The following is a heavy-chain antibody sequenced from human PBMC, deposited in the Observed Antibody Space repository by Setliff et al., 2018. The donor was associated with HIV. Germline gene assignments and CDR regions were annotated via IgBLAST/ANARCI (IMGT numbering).Heavy chain of an antibody. CDR3: ATVLMVYAIGGRYFQH. D-gene: IGHD2-8*01. CDR1: GDSISTDY. V-gene: IGHV4-4*08. CDR2: IYNSAST. J-gene: IGHJ1*01. Sequence: SETLSLTCTVSGDSISTDYWTWIRQPPGKGLEWIGYIYNSASTSYNPSLKSRVTISVDTSKNQFSLKLSSVTAADTAVYYCATVLMVYAIGGRYFQHWGQGTLVTSPQ.